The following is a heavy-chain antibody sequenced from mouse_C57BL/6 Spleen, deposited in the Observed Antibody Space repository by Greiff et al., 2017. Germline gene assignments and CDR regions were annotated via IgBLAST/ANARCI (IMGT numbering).Heavy chain of an antibody. CDR3: ARGVAPGDGFAY. CDR2: NIPSSGYT. V-gene: IGHV1-4*01. CDR1: GYTFTSYT. Sequence: QVQLQQSGAELARPGASVKMSCKASGYTFTSYTMHWVKQRPGQGLEWIGYNIPSSGYTKYNQKFKDKATLTADKSSSTAYMQLSSLTSEDSAVYYCARGVAPGDGFAYWGQGTLVTVSA. D-gene: IGHD1-1*02. J-gene: IGHJ3*01.